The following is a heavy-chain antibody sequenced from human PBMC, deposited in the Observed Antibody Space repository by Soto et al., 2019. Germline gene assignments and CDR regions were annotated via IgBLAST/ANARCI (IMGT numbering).Heavy chain of an antibody. V-gene: IGHV3-74*01. Sequence: EVQLVESGGGLVQPGGSLRLSCAASGFTFSSHWMHWVRQAPGKGLVWVSRINGDGSSTSYADSVKGRFTICRDNAKNLLYLQVNSRGADDTAVYYCAGSPGLSRISGTTLGAWGQGTLVSVSS. CDR1: GFTFSSHW. J-gene: IGHJ5*01. CDR2: INGDGSST. D-gene: IGHD1-7*01. CDR3: AGSPGLSRISGTTLGA.